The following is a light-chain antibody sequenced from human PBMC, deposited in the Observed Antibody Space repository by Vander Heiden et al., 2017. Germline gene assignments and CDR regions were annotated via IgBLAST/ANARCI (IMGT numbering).Light chain of an antibody. V-gene: IGLV1-40*01. Sequence: QSVLTQPPPVPGASGQRVTFSCTGSSSNIGAGYDVPWYQQLPGTAPKLLIYGNSNRPSGVPDRFSGSKSGTSASLAITVLQAEDEADYYCQSDDSSLSAVVFGGGTKLTVL. CDR1: SSNIGAGYD. J-gene: IGLJ2*01. CDR2: GNS. CDR3: QSDDSSLSAVV.